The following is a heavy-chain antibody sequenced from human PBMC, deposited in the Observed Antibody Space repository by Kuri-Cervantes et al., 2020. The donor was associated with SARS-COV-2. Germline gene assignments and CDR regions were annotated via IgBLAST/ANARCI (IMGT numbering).Heavy chain of an antibody. D-gene: IGHD4-17*01. CDR3: AKAIRAGGDYSTDY. CDR2: ISGSGGST. V-gene: IGHV3-23*01. Sequence: GGSLRLSCAASEFTFSSYWMSWVRQAPGKGLEWVSAISGSGGSTYYADSVKGRFTISRDNSKNTLYLQMNSLRAEDTAVYYCAKAIRAGGDYSTDYWGQGTLVTVSS. CDR1: EFTFSSYW. J-gene: IGHJ4*02.